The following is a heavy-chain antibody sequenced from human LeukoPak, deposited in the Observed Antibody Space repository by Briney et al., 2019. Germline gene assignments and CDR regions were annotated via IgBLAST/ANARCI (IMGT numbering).Heavy chain of an antibody. CDR3: AKKTYDDYWYFDL. D-gene: IGHD3-3*01. CDR2: INPSGGST. J-gene: IGHJ2*01. Sequence: ASVKVSCKASGGTFSSYYMHWVRQAPGQGLEWMGIINPSGGSTSYAQKFQGRVTMTRDMSTSTVYMELSSLRSEDTAVYYCAKKTYDDYWYFDLWGRGTLVTVSS. CDR1: GGTFSSYY. V-gene: IGHV1-46*01.